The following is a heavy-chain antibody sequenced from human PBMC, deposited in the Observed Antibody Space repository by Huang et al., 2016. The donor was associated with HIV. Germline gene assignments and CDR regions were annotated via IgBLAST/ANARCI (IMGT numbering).Heavy chain of an antibody. J-gene: IGHJ6*02. CDR3: SRDDFWSGYSDYYGLDV. D-gene: IGHD3-3*01. CDR2: SSGRGGNT. V-gene: IGHV3-23*01. CDR1: GFPFNSYA. Sequence: EVQLLESGGGLVQPGGSLRLSCAASGFPFNSYAMSWVRQAAGKGLEWVSASSGRGGNTYYADSGKGRFTISRDNSKNTLFLQMSGLRAEDTAVYYCSRDDFWSGYSDYYGLDVWGQGTTVTVSS.